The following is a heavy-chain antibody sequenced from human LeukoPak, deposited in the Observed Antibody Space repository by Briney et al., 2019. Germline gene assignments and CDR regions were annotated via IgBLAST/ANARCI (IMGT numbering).Heavy chain of an antibody. CDR1: GFTFGDYA. CDR2: IRSKAYGGTT. CDR3: TKFRWELRFRDAFDI. Sequence: GSLRLSCTASGFTFGDYAMSWFRQAPGKGLEWGGFIRSKAYGGTTEYAASVKGRFTISRDDSKSIAYLQMNSLKTEDTAVYYCTKFRWELRFRDAFDIWGQGTMVTVSS. J-gene: IGHJ3*02. V-gene: IGHV3-49*03. D-gene: IGHD1-26*01.